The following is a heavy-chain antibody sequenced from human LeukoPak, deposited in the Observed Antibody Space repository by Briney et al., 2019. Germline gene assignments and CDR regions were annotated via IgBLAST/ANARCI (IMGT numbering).Heavy chain of an antibody. J-gene: IGHJ5*02. CDR2: ISWDGGST. Sequence: GGSLRLSCAASGFTFDDYPMHWVRPAPGKGLGWVSLISWDGGSTYYADSVKGRFTISRDNSKNSLYLQMNSLRTEDTALYYCAKDSPAGILDPWGQGTLVTVSS. CDR1: GFTFDDYP. CDR3: AKDSPAGILDP. V-gene: IGHV3-43*01.